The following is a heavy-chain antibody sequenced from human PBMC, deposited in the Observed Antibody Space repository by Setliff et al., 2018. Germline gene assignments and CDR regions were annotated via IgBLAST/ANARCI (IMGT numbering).Heavy chain of an antibody. V-gene: IGHV1-8*03. D-gene: IGHD3-10*01. Sequence: ASVKVSCKASGYTFTSYDINWVRQATGQGLQWMGWMNPNSGNTGYAQKFQGRVTITRNTSISTAYMELSSLRSEDTAVYYCARGLLWFGEPSWWGQGTLVTVSS. CDR3: ARGLLWFGEPSW. J-gene: IGHJ4*02. CDR1: GYTFTSYD. CDR2: MNPNSGNT.